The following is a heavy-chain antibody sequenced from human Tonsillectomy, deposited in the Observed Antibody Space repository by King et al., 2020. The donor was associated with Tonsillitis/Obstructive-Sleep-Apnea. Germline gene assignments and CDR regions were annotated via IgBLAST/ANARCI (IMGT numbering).Heavy chain of an antibody. J-gene: IGHJ6*03. V-gene: IGHV3-15*01. D-gene: IGHD1-14*01. CDR3: TKVRTDYYYYYMDV. Sequence: DVQLVESGGGLVKPGGSLRLSCAASGFTFSNAWMSWVRQAPGKGLEWVGRIKSKTDGGTTDYAEPVKGRFTISRDDSKNTLYLQMNSLKTEDTAVYYCTKVRTDYYYYYMDVWGKGTTVTVSS. CDR1: GFTFSNAW. CDR2: IKSKTDGGTT.